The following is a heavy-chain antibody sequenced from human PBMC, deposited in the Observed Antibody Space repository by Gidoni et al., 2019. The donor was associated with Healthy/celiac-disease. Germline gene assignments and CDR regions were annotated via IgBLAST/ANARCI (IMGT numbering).Heavy chain of an antibody. CDR3: ARPQDTAMVFDAFDL. D-gene: IGHD5-18*01. CDR1: GYSCTSYW. J-gene: IGHJ3*01. Sequence: EVQLVQSGAEVTKPGESLKLSCKGSGYSCTSYWIGLVRQMPGKGLEWMGIIYPGDSDTSYSPSFQGQVTISADKSISTAYLQWSSLKASDTAMYYCARPQDTAMVFDAFDLWGQGTMVTVSS. V-gene: IGHV5-51*01. CDR2: IYPGDSDT.